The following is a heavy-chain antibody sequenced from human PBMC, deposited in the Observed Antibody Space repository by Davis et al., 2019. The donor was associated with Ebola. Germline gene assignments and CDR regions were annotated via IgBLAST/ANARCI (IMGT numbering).Heavy chain of an antibody. D-gene: IGHD3-10*01. J-gene: IGHJ5*02. CDR2: IYYSGST. CDR3: ARVSYYGSGSYCFDP. CDR1: GGSISSYY. Sequence: PSETLSLTCTVSGGSISSYYWSWIRQPPGKGLEWIGYIYYSGSTNYNPSLKSRVTISVDTSKNQFSLKLSSVTAADTAVYYCARVSYYGSGSYCFDPWGQGTLVTVSS. V-gene: IGHV4-59*01.